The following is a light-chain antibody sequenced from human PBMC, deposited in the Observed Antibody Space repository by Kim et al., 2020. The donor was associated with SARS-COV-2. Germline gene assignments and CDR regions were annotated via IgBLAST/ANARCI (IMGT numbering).Light chain of an antibody. J-gene: IGLJ2*01. CDR3: AACDDSLSGFVV. Sequence: RATISCCGSSNNGGSNYVHWYQQFPGTAPKLLIYRNNQRPSGVPDRFSGSKSGTSASLAISGLRSEDEADYYCAACDDSLSGFVVFGGGTQLTVL. CDR2: RNN. V-gene: IGLV1-47*01. CDR1: SNNGGSNY.